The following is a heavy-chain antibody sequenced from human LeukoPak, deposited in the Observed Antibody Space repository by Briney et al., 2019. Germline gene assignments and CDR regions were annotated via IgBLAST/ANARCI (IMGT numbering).Heavy chain of an antibody. CDR1: GYTFTSYD. CDR3: ARELYDSPAFDI. D-gene: IGHD3-22*01. CDR2: MNPNSGNT. V-gene: IGHV1-8*01. Sequence: GASVEVSCKASGYTFTSYDINWVRQATGQGLEWMGWMNPNSGNTGYAQKFQGRVTMTRNTSISTAYMELSSLRSEDTAVYYCARELYDSPAFDIWGQGTMVTVSS. J-gene: IGHJ3*02.